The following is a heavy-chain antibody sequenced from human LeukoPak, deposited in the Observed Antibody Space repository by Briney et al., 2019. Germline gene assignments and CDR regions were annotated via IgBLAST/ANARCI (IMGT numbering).Heavy chain of an antibody. V-gene: IGHV3-53*01. J-gene: IGHJ4*02. CDR2: IYSDGST. CDR1: GFTVRSTY. Sequence: PGGSLRLSCAASGFTVRSTYMNWVRQAPGKGLEWVSVIYSDGSTSYADSVKGRFTISRDNSKNTLYLQMNSLRVEDTAVYYCARGLDPQGFDYWGQGTLVTVSS. D-gene: IGHD3-16*01. CDR3: ARGLDPQGFDY.